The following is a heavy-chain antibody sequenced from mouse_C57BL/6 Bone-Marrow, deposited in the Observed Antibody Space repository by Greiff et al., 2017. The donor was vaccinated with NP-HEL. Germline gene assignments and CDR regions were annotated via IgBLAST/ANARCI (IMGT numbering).Heavy chain of an antibody. J-gene: IGHJ3*01. CDR3: ARHSGSSYGWFAY. CDR2: ISNGGGST. Sequence: EVKVVESGGGLVQPGGSLKLSCAASGFTFSDYYMYWVRQTPEKRLEWVAYISNGGGSTYYLDTVKGRFTISRDNAKNTLYLQMSRLKSEDTAMYYCARHSGSSYGWFAYWGQGTLVTVSA. CDR1: GFTFSDYY. V-gene: IGHV5-12*01. D-gene: IGHD1-1*01.